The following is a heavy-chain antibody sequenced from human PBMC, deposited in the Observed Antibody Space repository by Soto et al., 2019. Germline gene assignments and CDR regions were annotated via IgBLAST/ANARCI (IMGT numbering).Heavy chain of an antibody. CDR1: GFTFSNYG. D-gene: IGHD5-18*01. J-gene: IGHJ6*02. CDR3: AEGRTYSYVSDYMDV. V-gene: IGHV3-30*18. CDR2: ISYDGSDK. Sequence: QVQLVESGGGVVQPGRSLRLSCAASGFTFSNYGMHWVRQAPGKGLEWVAVISYDGSDKYYGDSVKGRFTISRDNSKNTVFLQMNSMRGEDTAVYYCAEGRTYSYVSDYMDVWGQGTTVTVSS.